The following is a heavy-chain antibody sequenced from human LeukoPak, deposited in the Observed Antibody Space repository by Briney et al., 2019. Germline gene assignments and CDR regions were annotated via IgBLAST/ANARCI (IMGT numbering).Heavy chain of an antibody. CDR2: ISVGGGTI. Sequence: GGSLRLSCAASAFTFSDYYMSWIRQAPGKGLEWVSYISVGGGTIYYADSVKGRFTISRDNAKNSLYLQMNSLRPEDTAVYYCARHPKSGYTGYESDYWGQGTLVTVSS. J-gene: IGHJ4*02. V-gene: IGHV3-11*01. D-gene: IGHD5-12*01. CDR3: ARHPKSGYTGYESDY. CDR1: AFTFSDYY.